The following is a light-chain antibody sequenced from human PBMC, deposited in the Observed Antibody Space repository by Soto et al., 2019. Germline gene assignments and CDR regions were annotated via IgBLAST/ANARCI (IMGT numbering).Light chain of an antibody. J-gene: IGKJ1*01. V-gene: IGKV3-20*01. CDR3: QQYGSSGT. Sequence: EIVLTQSPGTPSLSPGERATLSCRASQSVSSSYLAWYQQKPGQAPRLLIYGASNRATGIPDRFSGSGSGTDFTLTISRLEPEDFAVYYCQQYGSSGTFGQGTKV. CDR1: QSVSSSY. CDR2: GAS.